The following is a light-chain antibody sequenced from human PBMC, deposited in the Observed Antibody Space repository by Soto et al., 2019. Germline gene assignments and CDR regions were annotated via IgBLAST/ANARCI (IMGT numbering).Light chain of an antibody. CDR1: QTVRSTD. CDR2: GAS. J-gene: IGKJ1*01. Sequence: EIVLTQSPGTLSLSPGERATLSCRASQTVRSTDLAWYQQKPGQAPRLLVYGASSRATGIPDRFSGSGSGADFTLTISRLEPEDSAVYYCQQYGHSRTFGQGTKVEIK. V-gene: IGKV3-20*01. CDR3: QQYGHSRT.